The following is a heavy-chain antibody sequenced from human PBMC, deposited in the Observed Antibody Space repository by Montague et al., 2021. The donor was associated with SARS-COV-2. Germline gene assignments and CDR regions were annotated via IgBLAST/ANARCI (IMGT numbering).Heavy chain of an antibody. CDR1: GGSISSSSYY. CDR2: IYYSGST. D-gene: IGHD4-11*01. J-gene: IGHJ6*02. Sequence: SETLSLTCTVSGGSISSSSYYWGWIRQPPGKGLEWIGSIYYSGSTYYSPSLKSRVTISVDTSKNQFSLKLSSVTAADTAVYYCARHASYDYSKDLYYYYYYGMDAWGQGPTVTVSS. CDR3: ARHASYDYSKDLYYYYYYGMDA. V-gene: IGHV4-39*01.